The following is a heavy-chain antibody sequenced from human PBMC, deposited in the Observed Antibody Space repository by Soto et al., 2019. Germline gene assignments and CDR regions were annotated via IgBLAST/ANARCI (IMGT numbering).Heavy chain of an antibody. Sequence: PSETLSLTCAVSGGSISSSNWWSWVRQPPGKGLEWIGEIYHSGSTNYHPSLKSRVTISVDKSKNQFSLKLSSVTAADTAVYYCARSMVRGVIIRHFVYWGQGTLVTVPS. CDR2: IYHSGST. J-gene: IGHJ4*02. CDR3: ARSMVRGVIIRHFVY. D-gene: IGHD3-10*01. CDR1: GGSISSSNW. V-gene: IGHV4-4*02.